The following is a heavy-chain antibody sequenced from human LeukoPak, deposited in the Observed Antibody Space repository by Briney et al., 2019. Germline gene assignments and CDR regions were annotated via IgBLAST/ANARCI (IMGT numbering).Heavy chain of an antibody. D-gene: IGHD1-7*01. CDR3: ATSITGTTRLRFDP. CDR1: GFTFSSYA. Sequence: GGSLRLSCAASGFTFSSYAMSWVRQAPGKGLEWVSAISGSGGSTYYADSVKGRFTISRDNSKNTLYLQMNSLRAEDTAVYYCATSITGTTRLRFDPWGQGTLVTVSS. J-gene: IGHJ5*02. CDR2: ISGSGGST. V-gene: IGHV3-23*01.